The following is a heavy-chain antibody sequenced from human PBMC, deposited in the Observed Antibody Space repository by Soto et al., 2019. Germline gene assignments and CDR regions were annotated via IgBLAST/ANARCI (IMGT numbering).Heavy chain of an antibody. CDR1: GGSISSSHW. Sequence: QVQLQESGPGLVKPSGTLSLSCAVSGGSISSSHWWTWVRQPPGKGLEWIGEIYHSGSTNYNPSLKSRVTIPVHTSRTQFSLNLISVTAADTAVYYCASSGGGEDYWGQGILVTVSS. J-gene: IGHJ4*02. CDR3: ASSGGGEDY. CDR2: IYHSGST. D-gene: IGHD3-16*01. V-gene: IGHV4-4*02.